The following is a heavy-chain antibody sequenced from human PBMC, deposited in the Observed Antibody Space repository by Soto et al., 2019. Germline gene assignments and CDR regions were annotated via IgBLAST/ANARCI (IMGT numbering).Heavy chain of an antibody. V-gene: IGHV1-69*01. D-gene: IGHD5-12*01. Sequence: VQLVQSGAEVREPGSSVNVSCKASVGTFSSYTFAWVRQAPGQGLEWMGGIIPIFNTPLYAQKFKGRVTISADEFKATVYVELNSLTSEDTAVYYCARHSGALGQYSALPDNWCQGTLVTVSS. J-gene: IGHJ4*02. CDR3: ARHSGALGQYSALPDN. CDR1: VGTFSSYT. CDR2: IIPIFNTP.